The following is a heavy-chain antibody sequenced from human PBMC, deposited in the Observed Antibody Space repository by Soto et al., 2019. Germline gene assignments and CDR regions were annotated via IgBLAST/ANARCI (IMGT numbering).Heavy chain of an antibody. Sequence: ASVKVSCKDSGGTSRNYVISWVRQAPGQGLEWMGGIIPSFGTPTYAQKFQGRVTITADDSTSAAYMELSSLRSEDTAVYYCARDRYDSSGYGFFCGMDVWGQGTTVTVSS. CDR3: ARDRYDSSGYGFFCGMDV. CDR1: GGTSRNYV. J-gene: IGHJ6*02. V-gene: IGHV1-69*13. CDR2: IIPSFGTP. D-gene: IGHD3-22*01.